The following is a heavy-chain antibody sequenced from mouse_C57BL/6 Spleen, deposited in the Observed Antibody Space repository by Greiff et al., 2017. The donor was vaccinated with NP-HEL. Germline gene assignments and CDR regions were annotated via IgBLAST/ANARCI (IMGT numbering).Heavy chain of an antibody. V-gene: IGHV1-52*01. J-gene: IGHJ2*01. CDR2: IDPSDSET. D-gene: IGHD3-2*02. Sequence: VQLQQPGAELVRPGSSVKLSCKASGYTFTSYWMHWVKQRPIQGLEWIGNIDPSDSETHYNQKFKDKATLTVDKSSSTAYMQLSSLTSEDSAVYYCARSGLRLRFFDYWGQGTTLTVSS. CDR3: ARSGLRLRFFDY. CDR1: GYTFTSYW.